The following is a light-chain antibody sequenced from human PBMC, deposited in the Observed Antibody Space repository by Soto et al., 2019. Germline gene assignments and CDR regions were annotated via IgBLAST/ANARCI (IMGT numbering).Light chain of an antibody. CDR3: QQYGSSPNT. V-gene: IGKV3-20*01. CDR1: QSVSSSY. J-gene: IGKJ4*01. Sequence: EIVLTQSPGTLSLSPGERAALSCRASQSVSSSYLAWYQQKPGQAPRLLIYGASSRATGIPDRFSGSGSGTDFTLTISRLEPEDFTVYYCQQYGSSPNTFGGG. CDR2: GAS.